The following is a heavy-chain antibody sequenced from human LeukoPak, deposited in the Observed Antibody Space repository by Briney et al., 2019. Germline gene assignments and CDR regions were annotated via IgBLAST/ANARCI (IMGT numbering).Heavy chain of an antibody. D-gene: IGHD3-10*01. CDR2: ISYGGSNK. CDR1: GFTFSSYG. V-gene: IGHV3-30*18. Sequence: GVSLRLSCAACGFTFSSYGMHWVRQAPGKGWEGVTVISYGGSNKDYADSVKGRFTISRENSKNPLYLQMNSLSAEDTAVYYCAKRPDGGLDYWGQGTLVTVSS. CDR3: AKRPDGGLDY. J-gene: IGHJ4*02.